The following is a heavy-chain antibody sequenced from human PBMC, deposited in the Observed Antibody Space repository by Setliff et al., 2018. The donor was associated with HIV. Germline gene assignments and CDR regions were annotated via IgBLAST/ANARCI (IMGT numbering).Heavy chain of an antibody. CDR1: GGSFSGDY. D-gene: IGHD5-12*01. V-gene: IGHV4-34*01. J-gene: IGHJ4*02. CDR2: ISQTRST. Sequence: SETLSLTCAVYGGSFSGDYWVWIRQSPGKGLEWIGDISQTRSTNYDPSLKSRVTISLDTSKNQFSLKVTAVTAADTAIYYCARGPVSGYDRGWVDSWGQGTQVTVSS. CDR3: ARGPVSGYDRGWVDS.